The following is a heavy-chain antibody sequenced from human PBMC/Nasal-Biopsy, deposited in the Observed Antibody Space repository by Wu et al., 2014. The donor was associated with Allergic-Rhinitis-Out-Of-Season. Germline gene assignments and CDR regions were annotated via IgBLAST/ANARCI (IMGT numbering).Heavy chain of an antibody. V-gene: IGHV1-18*01. CDR1: GHTFTSYG. D-gene: IGHD2-8*02. CDR3: AREPRSTGRQSYHYYVMDV. CDR2: ISGYNDNT. Sequence: VKVSCKASGHTFTSYGINWVRQAPGQGLEWMGWISGYNDNTHYAQNLQDRVIMTRETSTSTAYMELRSLTSDDTAVYYCAREPRSTGRQSYHYYVMDVWGQGTTVTVSS. J-gene: IGHJ6*02.